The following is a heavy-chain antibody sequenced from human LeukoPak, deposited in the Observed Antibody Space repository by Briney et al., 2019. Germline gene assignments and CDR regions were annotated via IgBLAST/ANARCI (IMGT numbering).Heavy chain of an antibody. J-gene: IGHJ4*02. CDR2: IWYDGSNK. Sequence: GGSLRLSCAASGFTFSSYGMHWVRQAPGKGLEWVAVIWYDGSNKYYADSVKGRFTISRDNSKNTLYLQMNSLRAEDTAVYYCARDPEYSSSSGLDYWGQGTLVTVSS. D-gene: IGHD6-6*01. CDR3: ARDPEYSSSSGLDY. CDR1: GFTFSSYG. V-gene: IGHV3-33*01.